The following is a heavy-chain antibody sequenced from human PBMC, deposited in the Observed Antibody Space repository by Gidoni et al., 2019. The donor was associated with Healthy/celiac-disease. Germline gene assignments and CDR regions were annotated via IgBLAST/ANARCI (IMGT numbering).Heavy chain of an antibody. J-gene: IGHJ4*02. CDR1: GVTFSSSA. Sequence: QVQLVASGGGVVQPGRSLRPSCAAAGVTFSSSAMHWVRQAPGKGLEWVAVISYDGSNKYYADSVKGRFTISRDKSKNTLYLQMNSLRAEDTAVYYCARGVDYWGQGTLVTVSS. CDR3: ARGVDY. V-gene: IGHV3-30-3*01. CDR2: ISYDGSNK.